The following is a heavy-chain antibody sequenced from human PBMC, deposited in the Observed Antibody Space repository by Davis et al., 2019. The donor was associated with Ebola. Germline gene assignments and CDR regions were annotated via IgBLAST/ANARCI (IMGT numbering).Heavy chain of an antibody. D-gene: IGHD6-13*01. V-gene: IGHV4-34*09. CDR1: GGSFSGYY. CDR3: ARENGVAAAGANHYYYYMDV. CDR2: INHSGST. J-gene: IGHJ6*03. Sequence: PSETLSLTCAVYGGSFSGYYWSWIRQPPGKGLEWIGEINHSGSTNYNPSLKSRVTISVDTSKNQFSLKLSSVTAADTAVYYCARENGVAAAGANHYYYYMDVWGKGTTVTVSS.